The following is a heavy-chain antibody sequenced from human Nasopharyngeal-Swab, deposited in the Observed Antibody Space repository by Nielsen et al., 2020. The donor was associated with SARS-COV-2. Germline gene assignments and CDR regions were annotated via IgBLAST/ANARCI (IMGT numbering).Heavy chain of an antibody. CDR3: ARDRGFDGYYYMDV. J-gene: IGHJ6*03. D-gene: IGHD3-10*01. CDR1: GFTVTYNY. CDR2: ISTGGTT. V-gene: IGHV3-53*01. Sequence: GESLKISCAASGFTVTYNYMSWVRQAPGKGLEWVSLISTGGTTSYADSVKGRFTISRDISKSTLYLQMNSLRAEDTAVYYCARDRGFDGYYYMDVWGKGTTVTVSS.